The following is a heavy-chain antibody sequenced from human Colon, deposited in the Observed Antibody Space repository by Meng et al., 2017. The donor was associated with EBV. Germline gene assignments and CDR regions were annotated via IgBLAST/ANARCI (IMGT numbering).Heavy chain of an antibody. CDR3: ARVSSGWDYFDY. Sequence: QVQRKGAGPGRWTPSQPLSLTCTVSGGSVSSGGYYWTWIRQHPGKGLEWFGHIYYSGSTFYNPSLKRRVIISIDTSKNQFSLNLRSVTAADTAVYYCARVSSGWDYFDYWGQGTLVTVSS. D-gene: IGHD6-19*01. J-gene: IGHJ4*02. V-gene: IGHV4-31*03. CDR2: IYYSGST. CDR1: GGSVSSGGYY.